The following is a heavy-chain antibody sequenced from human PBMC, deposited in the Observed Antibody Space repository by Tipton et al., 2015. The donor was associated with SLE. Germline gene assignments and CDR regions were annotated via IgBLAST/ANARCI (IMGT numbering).Heavy chain of an antibody. V-gene: IGHV3-30*02. CDR1: GFNFRTYG. D-gene: IGHD1-26*01. J-gene: IGHJ4*02. Sequence: QLVQSGGGVVQPGGSLRLTCEASGFNFRTYGMHWVRQAPGKGLQWVALIRYDGSDKYYADSVRGRFTISRDNVKNSLFLQMNSLRAEDTALYYCAKDASIVGATGGYFDSWGLGTLVTVSS. CDR3: AKDASIVGATGGYFDS. CDR2: IRYDGSDK.